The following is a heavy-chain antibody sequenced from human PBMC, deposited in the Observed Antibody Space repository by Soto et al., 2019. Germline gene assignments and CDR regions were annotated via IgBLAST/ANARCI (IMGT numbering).Heavy chain of an antibody. Sequence: EVQLVESGGGVVQPGGSLRLSCAASGFTFSDHWMHWVRQVPGKGLVWVARINSDGSTTTYADSVKGRFTISRANASNTLYLQMDSLRAGDTALYYCARGYSSGPDYWGQGTLVTVSS. J-gene: IGHJ4*02. CDR2: INSDGSTT. D-gene: IGHD6-19*01. CDR3: ARGYSSGPDY. V-gene: IGHV3-74*01. CDR1: GFTFSDHW.